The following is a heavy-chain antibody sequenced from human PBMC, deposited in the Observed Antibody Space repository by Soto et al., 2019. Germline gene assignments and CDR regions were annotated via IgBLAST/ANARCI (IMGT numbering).Heavy chain of an antibody. Sequence: GESLKISCKGSGYNFTNYWIGWVRQMSGKGLEWMGTIHSGDSEIRYSPPFEGQVTISVDKSMNTAYLQWYSLKASDTAMYYCARGWDGSRTSCAPDYWGQGTLVTVSS. CDR3: ARGWDGSRTSCAPDY. CDR1: GYNFTNYW. CDR2: IHSGDSEI. J-gene: IGHJ4*02. D-gene: IGHD2-2*01. V-gene: IGHV5-51*01.